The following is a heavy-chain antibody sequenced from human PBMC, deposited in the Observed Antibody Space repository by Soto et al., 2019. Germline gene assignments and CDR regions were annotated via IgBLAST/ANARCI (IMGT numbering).Heavy chain of an antibody. CDR1: GCPFSSYI. CDR3: ARDRDRKGLIGYYYGMDV. D-gene: IGHD2-8*01. Sequence: GGSMILSCAAAGCPFSSYIMNWVRQAPGKGLEWVSSISSSSSYIYYADSVKGRFTISRDNAKNSRYLQMNSLRAEDTAVYYRARDRDRKGLIGYYYGMDVWGQGTTVTVSS. CDR2: ISSSSSYI. V-gene: IGHV3-21*01. J-gene: IGHJ6*02.